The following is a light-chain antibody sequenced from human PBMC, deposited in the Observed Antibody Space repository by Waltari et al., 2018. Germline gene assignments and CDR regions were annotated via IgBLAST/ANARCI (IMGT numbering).Light chain of an antibody. CDR2: KAS. V-gene: IGKV1-5*03. Sequence: DIQMTQSPPTLSASVGDRVTITCRASQSISNWLAWYQQKPGKATKLLSYKASTLESGLPSRFSGSGSGTEFTLTISSLQPDDFATYYCQQYNSYSLLTFGGGTKVEIK. J-gene: IGKJ4*01. CDR3: QQYNSYSLLT. CDR1: QSISNW.